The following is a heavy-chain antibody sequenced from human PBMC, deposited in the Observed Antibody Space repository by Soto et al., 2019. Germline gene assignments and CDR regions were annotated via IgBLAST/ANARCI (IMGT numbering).Heavy chain of an antibody. D-gene: IGHD6-19*01. J-gene: IGHJ4*02. CDR1: GGSISSSSYY. CDR3: ARPPGSSGPQY. V-gene: IGHV4-39*01. CDR2: IYYSGST. Sequence: SETLSLTCTVSGGSISSSSYYWGWIRQPPGKGLEWIGSIYYSGSTYYNPSLKSRVTISVDTSKNQFSLKLSSVTAADTAEYYCARPPGSSGPQYWGQGTLVTVSS.